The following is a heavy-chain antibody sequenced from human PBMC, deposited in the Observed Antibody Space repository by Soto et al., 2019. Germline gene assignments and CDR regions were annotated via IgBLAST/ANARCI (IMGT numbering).Heavy chain of an antibody. D-gene: IGHD5-18*01. CDR3: AKDRAAMVQYYYYGMDV. J-gene: IGHJ6*02. V-gene: IGHV3-11*05. CDR1: GFTFSDYY. Sequence: PGGSLRLSCAASGFTFSDYYMSWIRQAPGKGLEWVSYISSSSSYTNYADSVKGRFTISRDNAKNTLYLQMNSLRAEDTAVYYCAKDRAAMVQYYYYGMDVWGQGTTVTVSS. CDR2: ISSSSSYT.